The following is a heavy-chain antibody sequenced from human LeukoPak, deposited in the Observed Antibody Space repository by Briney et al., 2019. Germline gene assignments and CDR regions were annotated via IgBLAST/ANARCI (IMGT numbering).Heavy chain of an antibody. V-gene: IGHV4-39*07. CDR3: ATKHYYGSGSYPDY. D-gene: IGHD3-10*01. CDR2: IYYSGST. Sequence: SETLSLTCTVSGGSFSSSSYYWGWIRQPPGKGLEWIGSIYYSGSTYYNPSLKSRVTISVDTSKNQFSLKLSSVTAADTAVYYCATKHYYGSGSYPDYWGQGTLITVSS. J-gene: IGHJ4*02. CDR1: GGSFSSSSYY.